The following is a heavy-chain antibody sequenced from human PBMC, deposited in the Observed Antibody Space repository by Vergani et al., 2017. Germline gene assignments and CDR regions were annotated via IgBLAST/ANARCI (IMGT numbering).Heavy chain of an antibody. D-gene: IGHD2-2*01. CDR2: ISSSGSTI. Sequence: EVQLVESGGGLVQPGGSLRLSCAASGFTFSSYEMNWVRQAPGKGLEWVSYISSSGSTIYYADSVKGRFTISRDNAKNSLYLQMNSLRAEDTALYYCATLRAAIFADAFDIWGQGTMVTVSS. J-gene: IGHJ3*02. CDR3: ATLRAAIFADAFDI. V-gene: IGHV3-48*03. CDR1: GFTFSSYE.